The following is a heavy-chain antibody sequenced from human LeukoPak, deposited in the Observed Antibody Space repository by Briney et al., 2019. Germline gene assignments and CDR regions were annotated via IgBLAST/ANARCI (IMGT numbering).Heavy chain of an antibody. Sequence: PGGSLRLSCAASGFTFSSYEMNWVRQAPGKGLEWVSYISTSATGTRYADSVRGRFTISRDNAKNSLYLQMNSLTAEDTAVYYCAREDDSRGYYYGTCDYWGQGTLVTVSS. CDR1: GFTFSSYE. D-gene: IGHD3-22*01. CDR2: ISTSATGT. CDR3: AREDDSRGYYYGTCDY. J-gene: IGHJ4*02. V-gene: IGHV3-48*03.